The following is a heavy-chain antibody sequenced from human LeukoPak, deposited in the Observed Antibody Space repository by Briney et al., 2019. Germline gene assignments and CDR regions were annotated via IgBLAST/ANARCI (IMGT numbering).Heavy chain of an antibody. D-gene: IGHD2-15*01. J-gene: IGHJ3*02. CDR3: ARDGDIVVVVAARDAFDI. CDR2: IWYDGSNK. Sequence: GGSLRLSCAASGFTFSSYGMHWVRQAPGKGLEWVAVIWYDGSNKYYADSVKGRFTISRDNSKNTLYLQMNSLRAEDTAVYYCARDGDIVVVVAARDAFDIWGQGTMVTVSS. V-gene: IGHV3-33*01. CDR1: GFTFSSYG.